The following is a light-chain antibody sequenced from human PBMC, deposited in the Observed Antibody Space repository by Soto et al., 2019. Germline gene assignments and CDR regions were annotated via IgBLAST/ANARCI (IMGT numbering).Light chain of an antibody. CDR1: QNLSRN. J-gene: IGKJ2*01. CDR3: QQYDKWPHT. Sequence: EMVMTQSPATLSVSPGERATLSCRASQNLSRNLAWYQQQPGQAPRLLIFYASTRATGIPARFSGSGSGTAFTLTISSLQSEDFAVYYCQQYDKWPHTFGQVTKLEIK. V-gene: IGKV3-15*01. CDR2: YAS.